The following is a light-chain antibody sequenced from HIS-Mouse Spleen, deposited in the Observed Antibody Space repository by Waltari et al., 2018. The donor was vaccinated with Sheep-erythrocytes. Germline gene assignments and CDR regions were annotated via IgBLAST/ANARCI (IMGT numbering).Light chain of an antibody. Sequence: DIQMTHSPSSLSASVGDRVTITCQASQDISNYLNWYQQKPGKAPKLLIYAASNLETGVPSRFSGSGSGTDFTFTISSLQPEDIATYYCQQYDSLLTFGGGTKVEIK. CDR1: QDISNY. V-gene: IGKV1-33*01. J-gene: IGKJ4*01. CDR3: QQYDSLLT. CDR2: AAS.